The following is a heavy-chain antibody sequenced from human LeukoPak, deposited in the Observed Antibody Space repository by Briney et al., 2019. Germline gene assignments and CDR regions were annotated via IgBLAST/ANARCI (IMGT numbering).Heavy chain of an antibody. CDR2: INHSGST. CDR1: GGSFSGYY. J-gene: IGHJ5*02. D-gene: IGHD3-10*01. V-gene: IGHV4-34*01. CDR3: ARVRVTMVRGVILNNWFDP. Sequence: PSETLSLTCAVYGGSFSGYYWSWIRQPPGKGLEWIGEINHSGSTNYNPSLKSRVTISVDRSKNQFSLKLSSVTAADTAVYYCARVRVTMVRGVILNNWFDPWGQGTLVTVSS.